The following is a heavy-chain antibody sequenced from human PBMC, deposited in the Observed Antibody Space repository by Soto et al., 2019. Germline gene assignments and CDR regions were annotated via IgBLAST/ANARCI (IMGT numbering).Heavy chain of an antibody. J-gene: IGHJ5*02. D-gene: IGHD4-17*01. Sequence: GGSLRLSCAASGFTFSTYAMHWVRQAPGKGLEWVAVISYDGSNKHYADSVKGRFTISRDNSKNTLYLQMNSLRAEDTAVYYCAKDAVAGDGVWLAHAWGRGTAVTVSS. CDR3: AKDAVAGDGVWLAHA. CDR1: GFTFSTYA. V-gene: IGHV3-30*04. CDR2: ISYDGSNK.